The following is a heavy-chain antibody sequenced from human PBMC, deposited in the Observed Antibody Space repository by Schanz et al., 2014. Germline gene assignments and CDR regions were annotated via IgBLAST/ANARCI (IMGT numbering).Heavy chain of an antibody. D-gene: IGHD6-13*01. CDR3: AREQIMAAAGLVDY. Sequence: QLVGSGGGLIQPGGSLRLSCTASGFAFSSYSMNWVRQAPGKGLEWVSYISSSGTTIYYADSVKGRFTISRDNAKNSLFLQMNSLRVEDTAVYYCAREQIMAAAGLVDYWGHGTLXTVSS. CDR2: ISSSGTTI. V-gene: IGHV3-48*01. CDR1: GFAFSSYS. J-gene: IGHJ4*01.